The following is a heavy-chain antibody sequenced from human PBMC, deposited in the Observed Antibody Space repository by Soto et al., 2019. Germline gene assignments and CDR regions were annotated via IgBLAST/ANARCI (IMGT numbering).Heavy chain of an antibody. CDR3: AIDEGNSWYHGNLDA. D-gene: IGHD6-13*01. J-gene: IGHJ5*02. CDR2: IYYSGNT. CDR1: GGSVNIGHFY. V-gene: IGHV4-61*01. Sequence: QVQLQESGPGLVKPSETLSLICTVSGGSVNIGHFYWSWIRQPPGKGLGWIGYIYYSGNTNYNHSLWSRVTVSEYTSKNQFSLQLRSVTAADTAVYYGAIDEGNSWYHGNLDAWGQGILVTLSS.